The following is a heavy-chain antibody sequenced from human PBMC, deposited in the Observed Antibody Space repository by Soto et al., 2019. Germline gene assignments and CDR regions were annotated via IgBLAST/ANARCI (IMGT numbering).Heavy chain of an antibody. J-gene: IGHJ6*02. CDR1: GFTFSSYG. CDR2: ISYDGSNK. Sequence: HPGGSLRLSCAASGFTFSSYGMHWVRQAPGKGLEWVAVISYDGSNKYYADSVKGRFTISRDNSKNTLYLQMNSLRAEDTAVYYCAKDRAKWELYYYGMDVWGQGTTVTVSS. V-gene: IGHV3-30*18. D-gene: IGHD1-26*01. CDR3: AKDRAKWELYYYGMDV.